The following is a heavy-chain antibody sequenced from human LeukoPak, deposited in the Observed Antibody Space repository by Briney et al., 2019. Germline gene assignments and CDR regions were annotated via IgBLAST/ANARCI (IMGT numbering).Heavy chain of an antibody. V-gene: IGHV4-39*01. CDR2: IYYSGST. D-gene: IGHD5-12*01. CDR3: ARLPTITFFDY. J-gene: IGHJ4*02. CDR1: GDSISTSSYY. Sequence: SETLSLTCSVSGDSISTSSYYWGWIRQPPGKGLEWIGTIYYSGSTYYNPSLTSRVTISVDTSKNQFSLKLSSVTAADTAVYYCARLPTITFFDYWGQGTLVTVSS.